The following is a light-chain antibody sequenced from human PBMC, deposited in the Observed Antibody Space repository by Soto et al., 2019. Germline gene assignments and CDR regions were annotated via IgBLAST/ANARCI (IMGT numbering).Light chain of an antibody. CDR2: DVS. J-gene: IGLJ2*01. Sequence: QSALTQPASVSGSPGQSITISCTGTSSDVGGYNYVSWYRQHPGKAPKLMIYDVSRRPSGVSDRFSASKSGNTASLTISGLLVEDEADYYCSSYTSSSTLLFGGGTKLTVL. CDR1: SSDVGGYNY. CDR3: SSYTSSSTLL. V-gene: IGLV2-14*01.